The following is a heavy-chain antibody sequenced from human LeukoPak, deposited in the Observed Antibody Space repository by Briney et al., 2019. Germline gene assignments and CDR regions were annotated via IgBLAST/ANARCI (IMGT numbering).Heavy chain of an antibody. CDR1: GFTFSSYA. V-gene: IGHV3-23*01. D-gene: IGHD3-16*02. J-gene: IGHJ4*02. CDR2: ISGSGGST. Sequence: PGRSLRLSCAASGFTFSSYAMSWARQAPGKGMEWVSAISGSGGSTHYADSVKGRFTISRGNSKNTLYLQMSSLRAEDTAVYYCATAPERTYRLFDYWGQGTLVTVSS. CDR3: ATAPERTYRLFDY.